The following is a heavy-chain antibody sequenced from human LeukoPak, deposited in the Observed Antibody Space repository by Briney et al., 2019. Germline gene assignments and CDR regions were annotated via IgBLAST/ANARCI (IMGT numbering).Heavy chain of an antibody. V-gene: IGHV3-7*01. CDR1: GFTFSNYW. CDR2: IKQDGSEK. J-gene: IGHJ6*03. CDR3: ARVSITGYYYYMDV. Sequence: GGSLRLSCAASGFTFSNYWMSWVRQAPGKGLEWVANIKQDGSEKYYVDSVKGRFTISRDNAQNSLYLQMNSLRAEDTAVYYCARVSITGYYYYMDVWGKGTTVTVSS. D-gene: IGHD3-16*01.